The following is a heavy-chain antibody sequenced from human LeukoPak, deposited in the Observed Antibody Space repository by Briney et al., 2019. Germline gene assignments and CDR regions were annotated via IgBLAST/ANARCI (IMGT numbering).Heavy chain of an antibody. CDR2: ITASGTAM. Sequence: GGSLRLSCAASGFTFSSYSMNWVRQAPGKGLEWVSRITASGTAMFYADSVKGRFTISRDNAKNSLYLQMNSLRDEDTAVYYCASSGSYRFDYWGQGTLVTVSS. CDR1: GFTFSSYS. D-gene: IGHD1-26*01. CDR3: ASSGSYRFDY. V-gene: IGHV3-48*02. J-gene: IGHJ4*02.